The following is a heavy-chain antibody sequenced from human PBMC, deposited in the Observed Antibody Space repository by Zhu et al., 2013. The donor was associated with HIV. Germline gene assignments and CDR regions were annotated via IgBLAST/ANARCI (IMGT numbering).Heavy chain of an antibody. V-gene: IGHV1-2*04. CDR3: ARGGGEQWLVLSWKYGMDV. J-gene: IGHJ6*02. Sequence: QVHLVQSGSEVRKPGASVKVSCKASGYTFTGYYLHWVRQAPGRGLEWMGWINPKSGGTKFAQKFQGWVTMTRDTSNNTAYMELSRVKSDDTAVYYCARGGGEQWLVLSWKYGMDVWGQGTTVIVS. CDR1: GYTFTGYY. D-gene: IGHD6-19*01. CDR2: INPKSGGT.